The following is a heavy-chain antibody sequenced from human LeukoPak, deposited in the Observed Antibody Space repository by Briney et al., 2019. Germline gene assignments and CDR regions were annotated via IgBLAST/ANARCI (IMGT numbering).Heavy chain of an antibody. V-gene: IGHV4-31*03. CDR2: IYDSGTT. J-gene: IGHJ4*02. D-gene: IGHD1-14*01. CDR1: GGYISDGGYY. Sequence: TLTFTCTVSGGYISDGGYYWSWIRQHPGKGLEWIGYIYDSGTTYYSPALQSRVTISVDTSDNKFSLKLKSLTAADTAVYYCARGGDRRGFDYWGQGTLVTVSS. CDR3: ARGGDRRGFDY.